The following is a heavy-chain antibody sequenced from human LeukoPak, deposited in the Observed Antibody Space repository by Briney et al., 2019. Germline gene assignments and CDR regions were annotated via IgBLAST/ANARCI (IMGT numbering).Heavy chain of an antibody. CDR3: AKDSVPYYYGSGSYPDY. D-gene: IGHD3-10*01. CDR2: IRSSSNII. V-gene: IGHV3-48*04. Sequence: GGSLRLSCAASGFTFSSYSMNWVHQAPGKGLEWVSYIRSSSNIIYYADSVKGRFTISRDNTKNSLYLQMNSLRAEDTAVYYCAKDSVPYYYGSGSYPDYWGQGTLVTVSS. J-gene: IGHJ4*02. CDR1: GFTFSSYS.